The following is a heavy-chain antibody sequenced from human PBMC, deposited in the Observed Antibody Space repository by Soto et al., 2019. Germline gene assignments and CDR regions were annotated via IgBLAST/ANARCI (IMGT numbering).Heavy chain of an antibody. CDR3: ARRGPGTYFDY. CDR1: ELTFSSYA. J-gene: IGHJ4*02. Sequence: SLRLSLAASELTFSSYAMNWFPQAPGKGLEWVSVISGSGDSTYYADSVKGRFTISRDNSKNTLYLQMNSLRTEDTAVYYCARRGPGTYFDYWGQGTLVTVSS. D-gene: IGHD6-13*01. CDR2: ISGSGDST. V-gene: IGHV3-23*01.